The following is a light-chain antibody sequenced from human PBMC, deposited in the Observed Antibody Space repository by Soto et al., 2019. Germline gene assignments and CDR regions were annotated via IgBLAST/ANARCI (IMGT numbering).Light chain of an antibody. CDR1: QSVSNN. J-gene: IGKJ5*01. Sequence: EVALTQSPATLSVSPGAGVPLFCRARQSVSNNLAWYQQKPGQAPRLLMYGASTRATGIPARFSGSGSGTEFTLTITSLQPEDFAVYYCQQYNYLITFGQGTRLEIK. V-gene: IGKV3-15*01. CDR3: QQYNYLIT. CDR2: GAS.